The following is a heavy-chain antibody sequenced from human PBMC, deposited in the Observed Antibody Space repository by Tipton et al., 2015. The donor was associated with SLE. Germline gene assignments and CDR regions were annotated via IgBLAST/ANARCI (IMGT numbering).Heavy chain of an antibody. CDR2: VTNSGGTT. Sequence: SLRLSCVASGVSFNKYWMTWVRQAPGKGLEWVSGVTNSGGTTWYADSVKGRFTISRDNSKNTLYLQMNNLRPEDTAVYYCARDAYGDSTVLLDYWGQGTLVTVSS. CDR3: ARDAYGDSTVLLDY. J-gene: IGHJ4*02. V-gene: IGHV3-23*01. D-gene: IGHD4-17*01. CDR1: GVSFNKYW.